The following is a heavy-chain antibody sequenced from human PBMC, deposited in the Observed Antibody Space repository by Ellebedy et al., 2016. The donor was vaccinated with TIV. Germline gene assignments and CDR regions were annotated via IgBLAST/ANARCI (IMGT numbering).Heavy chain of an antibody. CDR2: ISGSGDGT. CDR3: AKWFGAVAHFDY. J-gene: IGHJ4*02. CDR1: GFIFGNYA. D-gene: IGHD3-10*01. V-gene: IGHV3-23*01. Sequence: GESLKISCAASGFIFGNYAMTWVRQTPGEGLNWVSTISGSGDGTYYADSVKGRFTISRDNSKNTLYLQMSSLRAEDTAIYYCAKWFGAVAHFDYWGQGTLVTVSS.